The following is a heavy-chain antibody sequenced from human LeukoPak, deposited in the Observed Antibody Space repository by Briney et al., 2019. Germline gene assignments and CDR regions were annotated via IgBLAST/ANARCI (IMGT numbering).Heavy chain of an antibody. J-gene: IGHJ5*02. CDR1: GGSISSYY. D-gene: IGHD2-2*02. V-gene: IGHV4-59*01. CDR2: IYYSGST. Sequence: SETLSLTCTVSGGSISSYYWSWIRQPPGKGLEWIGYIYYSGSTNYNPSLKSRVTISVDTSKNQFSLKLSSVTAADTAVYYCARGFLDTRYSWFDPWGQGTLVTVSS. CDR3: ARGFLDTRYSWFDP.